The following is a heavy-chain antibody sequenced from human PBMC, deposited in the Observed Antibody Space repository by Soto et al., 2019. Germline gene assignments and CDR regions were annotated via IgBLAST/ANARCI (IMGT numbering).Heavy chain of an antibody. CDR1: GFTFSSYS. D-gene: IGHD2-2*01. V-gene: IGHV3-21*01. CDR2: ISSSSSYI. CDR3: ARDSEYYARSPNTGYYYYMDV. J-gene: IGHJ6*03. Sequence: GGSLRLSCAASGFTFSSYSMNWVRQAPGKGLEWVSSISSSSSYIYYADSVKGRFTISRDNAKNSLYLQMNSLRAEDTAVYYCARDSEYYARSPNTGYYYYMDVWGKGTTVTVSS.